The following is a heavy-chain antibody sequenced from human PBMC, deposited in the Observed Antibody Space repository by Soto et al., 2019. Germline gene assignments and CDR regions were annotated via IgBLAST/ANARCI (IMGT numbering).Heavy chain of an antibody. CDR2: MPGSASTT. J-gene: IGHJ4*02. CDR1: GFTCSKFA. D-gene: IGHD6-13*01. CDR3: ATKSAVAGSNHFFDS. Sequence: GGSLRLSCAASGFTCSKFAMSWVLQAPGEGLEWVSSMPGSASTTDYAYSVKGRFTISRDNAKNTLYLQMNSLRAEDTAVYYCATKSAVAGSNHFFDSWGKGTLVTVSS. V-gene: IGHV3-23*01.